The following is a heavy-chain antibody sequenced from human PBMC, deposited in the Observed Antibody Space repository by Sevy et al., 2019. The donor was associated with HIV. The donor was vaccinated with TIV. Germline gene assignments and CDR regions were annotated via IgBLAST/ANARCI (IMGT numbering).Heavy chain of an antibody. CDR3: ARRGAPPNYYYYYMDV. CDR1: GFTFSSYW. Sequence: GGSLRLSCAASGFTFSSYWMHWVRQAPGKGLVWVSRINSDGSSTSYADSVKGRFTISRDNTKNTLYLQMNSLRAEDTAVYYCARRGAPPNYYYYYMDVWGKGTTVTVSS. V-gene: IGHV3-74*01. J-gene: IGHJ6*03. CDR2: INSDGSST. D-gene: IGHD1-26*01.